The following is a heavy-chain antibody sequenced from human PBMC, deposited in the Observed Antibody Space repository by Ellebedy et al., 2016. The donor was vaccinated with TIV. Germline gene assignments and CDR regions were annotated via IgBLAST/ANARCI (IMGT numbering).Heavy chain of an antibody. V-gene: IGHV4-39*07. J-gene: IGHJ4*02. Sequence: MPSETLSLTCTVSGGSISGSTYYWGWIRQPPGKGLEWIGTIYYTGSTYYNPSLKSRVIISVDTSKNQFSLKLNSVTAADTAVYYCARRSRGDGAPGYWGQGTLVTVSS. D-gene: IGHD1-26*01. CDR2: IYYTGST. CDR1: GGSISGSTYY. CDR3: ARRSRGDGAPGY.